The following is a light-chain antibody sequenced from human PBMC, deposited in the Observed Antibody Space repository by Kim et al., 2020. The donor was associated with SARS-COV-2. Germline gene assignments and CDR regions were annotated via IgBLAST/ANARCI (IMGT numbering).Light chain of an antibody. Sequence: ASVGDRVTITCRASQSISSWLAWYQQKPGKAPKLLIYRASSLENGVTSRFSGSRSGTEFTLTISSLQPDDFATYYCQQYSSYPRTFGQGTKVDIK. V-gene: IGKV1-5*03. CDR2: RAS. CDR1: QSISSW. J-gene: IGKJ1*01. CDR3: QQYSSYPRT.